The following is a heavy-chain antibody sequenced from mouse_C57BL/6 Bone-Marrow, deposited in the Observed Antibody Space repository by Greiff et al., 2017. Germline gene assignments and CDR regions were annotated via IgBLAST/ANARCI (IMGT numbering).Heavy chain of an antibody. D-gene: IGHD1-1*01. CDR3: ARRYYGSSKDYYAMDY. CDR1: GYTFTSYW. V-gene: IGHV1-64*01. J-gene: IGHJ4*01. CDR2: IHPNSGST. Sequence: QVQLQQPGAELVKPGASVKLSCKASGYTFTSYWMHWVKQRPGQGLEWIGMIHPNSGSTNYNEKFKSKATLTVDKSSSTAYMQLSSLTSEDSAVYYCARRYYGSSKDYYAMDYWGQGTSVPVAS.